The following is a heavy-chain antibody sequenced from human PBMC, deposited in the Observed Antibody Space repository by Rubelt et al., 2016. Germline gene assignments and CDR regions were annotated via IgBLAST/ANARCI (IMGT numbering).Heavy chain of an antibody. CDR2: MRGNGEST. Sequence: EVQLVESGGGLVQPGRSLRLSCAASGFTFSIYTMHWVRQAPGKPLEYVSAMRGNGESTYLADSVKGRFTISRDNAKNSVYLQMSSLRVEDRAVDYCAGAFDYWGRGTAGIVSS. D-gene: IGHD3-10*01. V-gene: IGHV3-64*07. J-gene: IGHJ4*02. CDR1: GFTFSIYT. CDR3: AGAFDY.